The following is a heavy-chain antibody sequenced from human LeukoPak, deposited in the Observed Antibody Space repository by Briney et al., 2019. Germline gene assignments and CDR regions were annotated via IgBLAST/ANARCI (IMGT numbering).Heavy chain of an antibody. CDR1: GFTFSSYA. V-gene: IGHV3-30*04. CDR2: ISYDGSNK. J-gene: IGHJ4*02. Sequence: PGRSLRLSCAASGFTFSSYAMHWVRQAPGKGLEWVAVISYDGSNKYYADSVKGRFTISRDNSKNTLHLQMNSLRAEDTAVYYCARVYTDFDYWGQGTLVTVSS. D-gene: IGHD2-2*02. CDR3: ARVYTDFDY.